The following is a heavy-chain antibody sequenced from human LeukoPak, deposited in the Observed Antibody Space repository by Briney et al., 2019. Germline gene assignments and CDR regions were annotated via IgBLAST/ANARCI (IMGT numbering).Heavy chain of an antibody. J-gene: IGHJ4*02. CDR1: GYTFSGYY. Sequence: ASVKVSFTASGYTFSGYYIHWVRQAPGQGLEWMGRINPNSGGTNYAQKFQGRVTMTRDTSISAAYMELSRLTSDDTALYYCAREAPRTGTTWDYWGQGTLVTVSS. D-gene: IGHD1-7*01. CDR2: INPNSGGT. V-gene: IGHV1-2*06. CDR3: AREAPRTGTTWDY.